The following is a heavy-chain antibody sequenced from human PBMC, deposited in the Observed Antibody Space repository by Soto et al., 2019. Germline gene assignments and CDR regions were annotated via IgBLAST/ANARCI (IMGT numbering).Heavy chain of an antibody. CDR3: ASSHYESSGYSGFDP. CDR2: INPSGGST. J-gene: IGHJ5*02. Sequence: ASVKVSCKASGYTFTRYYMHWVRQAPGQGLEWMGIINPSGGSTSYAQKFQGRVTMTRDTRTVYMELNSLRSEDTAVYYCASSHYESSGYSGFDPWGQGTLVTVS. V-gene: IGHV1-46*01. D-gene: IGHD3-22*01. CDR1: GYTFTRYY.